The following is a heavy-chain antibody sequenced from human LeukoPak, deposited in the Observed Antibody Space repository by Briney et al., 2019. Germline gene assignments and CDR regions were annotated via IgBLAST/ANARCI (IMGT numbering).Heavy chain of an antibody. CDR3: ARFAGYSFGFGGYHWFDP. D-gene: IGHD5-18*01. CDR2: INPSSGDT. V-gene: IGHV1-2*02. Sequence: GASVKVSCKTSGYSFTGYYIHWVRQAPGQGPEWMGWINPSSGDTKYAQKFQVRVTMTRDTSINTAYMGLSSLRSDDTAAYYCARFAGYSFGFGGYHWFDPWGQGTLVTVSS. J-gene: IGHJ5*02. CDR1: GYSFTGYY.